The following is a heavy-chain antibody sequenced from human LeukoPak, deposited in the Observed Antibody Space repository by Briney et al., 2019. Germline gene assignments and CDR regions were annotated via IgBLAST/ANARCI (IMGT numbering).Heavy chain of an antibody. CDR1: GGSISSYY. V-gene: IGHV4-4*07. CDR3: ARVVSSSWYRTIDY. D-gene: IGHD6-13*01. Sequence: SETLSLTCTVSGGSISSYYWSWIRQPAGKGLEWIGRIYTSGSTNHNPSLKSRVTMSVDTSKNQFSLKLSSVTAADTAVYYCARVVSSSWYRTIDYWGQGTLVTVSS. CDR2: IYTSGST. J-gene: IGHJ4*02.